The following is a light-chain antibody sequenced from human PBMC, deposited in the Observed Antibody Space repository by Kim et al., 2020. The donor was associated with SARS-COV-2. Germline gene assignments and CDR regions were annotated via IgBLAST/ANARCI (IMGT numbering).Light chain of an antibody. V-gene: IGKV1-5*01. CDR3: QQYNDYPLT. CDR2: GAS. Sequence: ASVVDRVTITCRASQSITSYLAWYQQKPGKAPKLLIYGASNLENGVPSRFSGSGSGTDFTLTISSLQPEDFATYYCQQYNDYPLTFGEGTKVDIK. CDR1: QSITSY. J-gene: IGKJ4*01.